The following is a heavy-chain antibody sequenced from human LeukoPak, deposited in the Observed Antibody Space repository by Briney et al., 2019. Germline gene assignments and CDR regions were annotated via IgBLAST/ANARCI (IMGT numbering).Heavy chain of an antibody. V-gene: IGHV4-34*01. CDR2: INRSGSA. CDR1: GGSFSDYF. J-gene: IGHJ3*02. Sequence: PSETLSLTCAVYGGSFSDYFWSWIRQPPGKGLEWIGEINRSGSANYNPSLKSRVTISVDTSKKQFSLKLSSVTAADTAVYYCARGWVADAFDIWGQGTMVTVSS. D-gene: IGHD2-15*01. CDR3: ARGWVADAFDI.